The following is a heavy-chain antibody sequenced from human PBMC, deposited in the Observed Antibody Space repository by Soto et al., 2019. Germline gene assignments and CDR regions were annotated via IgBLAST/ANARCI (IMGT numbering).Heavy chain of an antibody. V-gene: IGHV3-23*01. D-gene: IGHD3-3*01. CDR1: GFTFSSYA. CDR2: ISGSGGST. CDR3: AKNRVASPLNWFDP. Sequence: EVQLLESGGGLVQPGGSLRLSCAASGFTFSSYAMSWVRQAAGKGLERVSAISGSGGSTYYADSVKGRFTISRDNSKTTLYLQMNSLRADDTAVYYCAKNRVASPLNWFDPWGQGTLVTLSS. J-gene: IGHJ5*02.